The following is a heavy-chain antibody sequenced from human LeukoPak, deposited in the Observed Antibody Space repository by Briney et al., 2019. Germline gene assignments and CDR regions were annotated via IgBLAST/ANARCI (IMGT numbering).Heavy chain of an antibody. Sequence: ASVKVSCKASGGTFSSYAISWVRQAPGQGLEWMGGIIPIFGTANYAQKFQGRVTITADESTRTAYMELSSLRSEDTAVYYCARARGRDGYNYYYYYMDVWGKGTTVTISS. CDR2: IIPIFGTA. D-gene: IGHD5-24*01. CDR3: ARARGRDGYNYYYYYMDV. J-gene: IGHJ6*03. CDR1: GGTFSSYA. V-gene: IGHV1-69*13.